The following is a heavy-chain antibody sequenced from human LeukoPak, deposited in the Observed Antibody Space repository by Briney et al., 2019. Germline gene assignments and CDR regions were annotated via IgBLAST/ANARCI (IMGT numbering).Heavy chain of an antibody. V-gene: IGHV3-43*02. D-gene: IGHD3-9*01. J-gene: IGHJ4*02. CDR1: GFTFDDHA. CDR3: AKDIVKDYDILTGYYPFDY. CDR2: ISGDGGST. Sequence: PGGSLRLSCAASGFTFDDHAMHWVRQAPGKGLEWVSLISGDGGSTYYADSVKGRFTISRDNSKNSLYLQMNSLRTEDTALYYCAKDIVKDYDILTGYYPFDYWGQGTLVTVSS.